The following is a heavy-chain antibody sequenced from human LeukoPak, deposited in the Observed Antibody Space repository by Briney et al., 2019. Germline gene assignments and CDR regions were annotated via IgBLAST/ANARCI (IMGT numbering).Heavy chain of an antibody. CDR3: AKDPYSSSWYPDY. J-gene: IGHJ4*02. V-gene: IGHV3-23*01. CDR1: GFTFDDYA. CDR2: ISGSGGST. D-gene: IGHD6-13*01. Sequence: GGSLRLSCAASGFTFDDYAMHWVRQAPGKGLEWVSAISGSGGSTYYADSVKGRFTISRDNSKNTLYLQMNSLRAEDTAVYYCAKDPYSSSWYPDYWGQGTLVTVSS.